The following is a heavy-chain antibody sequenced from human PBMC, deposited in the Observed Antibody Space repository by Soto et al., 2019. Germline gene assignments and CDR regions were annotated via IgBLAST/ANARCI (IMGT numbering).Heavy chain of an antibody. CDR1: GYTFPSYH. CDR2: ISAYNTNT. Sequence: QVQLVQSGAEVKKPGASVKVSCKTSGYTFPSYHISWVRQAPGQGLEWMGWISAYNTNTNYAQKFQGRVTMTTDTLTSTAYMELRSLRSVDTAVYYCARDTPPTDYWGQGTLVTVSS. J-gene: IGHJ4*02. V-gene: IGHV1-18*01. CDR3: ARDTPPTDY.